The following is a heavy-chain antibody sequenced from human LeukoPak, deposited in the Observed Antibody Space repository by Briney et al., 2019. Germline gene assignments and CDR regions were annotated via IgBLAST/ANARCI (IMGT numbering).Heavy chain of an antibody. Sequence: GGSLRVSCAASGFTFSSYAMQWVRQAPAKGLEWVAVISYDGSNKYYADSVKGRFTISRDNSKNTLYLQMNSLRAGDTAVYYCARADIVVVVAACFDYWGQGTLVTVSS. D-gene: IGHD2-15*01. CDR3: ARADIVVVVAACFDY. J-gene: IGHJ4*02. CDR2: ISYDGSNK. V-gene: IGHV3-30*04. CDR1: GFTFSSYA.